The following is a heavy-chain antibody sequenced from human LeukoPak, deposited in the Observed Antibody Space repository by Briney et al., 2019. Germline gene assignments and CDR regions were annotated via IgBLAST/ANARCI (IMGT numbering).Heavy chain of an antibody. J-gene: IGHJ4*02. CDR3: AREVVSIPSYFDS. D-gene: IGHD2-21*01. CDR2: FYRGDST. V-gene: IGHV3-53*01. Sequence: GGSLRLSCAASGFSFSSSYMYWVRQAPGKGLEWVSFFYRGDSTYYAESVRGRFTISRDNSKNTLYLLMNSLIPEDTAVYYCAREVVSIPSYFDSWGQGTLVTVSS. CDR1: GFSFSSSY.